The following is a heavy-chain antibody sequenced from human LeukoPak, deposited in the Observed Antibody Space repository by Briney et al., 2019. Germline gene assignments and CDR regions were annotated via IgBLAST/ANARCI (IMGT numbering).Heavy chain of an antibody. Sequence: ASVKVSCKASGGTFSSYAISWVRQAPGQGLEWMGLINPNSGGTNYAQKFQGRVTMTRGTSISTAYMELSRLRSDDTAVYYCAFGGVIEPLDYWGQGTLVTVSS. CDR1: GGTFSSYA. CDR3: AFGGVIEPLDY. CDR2: INPNSGGT. D-gene: IGHD3-16*02. J-gene: IGHJ4*02. V-gene: IGHV1-2*02.